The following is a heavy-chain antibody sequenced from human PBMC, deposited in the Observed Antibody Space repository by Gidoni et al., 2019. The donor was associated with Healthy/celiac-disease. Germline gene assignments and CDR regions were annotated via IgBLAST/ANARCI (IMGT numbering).Heavy chain of an antibody. CDR3: AKGVRYFDWFLDY. V-gene: IGHV3-30*18. J-gene: IGHJ4*02. CDR2: ISYDGSNT. D-gene: IGHD3-9*01. Sequence: QVQLMESGGGVVQTGRSLRLSCAASGFPFSRYCRHRVRPAPGKGLEWVAVISYDGSNTYYAGSVKGRFTISRDNSKNTLYLQMNSLRAEDTAVYYCAKGVRYFDWFLDYWGQGTLFTVSS. CDR1: GFPFSRYC.